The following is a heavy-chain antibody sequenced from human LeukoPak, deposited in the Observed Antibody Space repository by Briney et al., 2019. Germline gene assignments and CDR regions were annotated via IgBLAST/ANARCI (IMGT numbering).Heavy chain of an antibody. J-gene: IGHJ4*02. D-gene: IGHD2-21*02. CDR3: ARDLVVVVTATPGFGY. CDR2: INLSGGST. CDR1: GYTFTSYY. Sequence: ASVKVSCKASGYTFTSYYMHWVRQAPGQGLEWMGIINLSGGSTSYAQKFQGRVTMTRDTSTSTVYMELSSLRSEDTAVYYCARDLVVVVTATPGFGYWGQGTLVTVSS. V-gene: IGHV1-46*01.